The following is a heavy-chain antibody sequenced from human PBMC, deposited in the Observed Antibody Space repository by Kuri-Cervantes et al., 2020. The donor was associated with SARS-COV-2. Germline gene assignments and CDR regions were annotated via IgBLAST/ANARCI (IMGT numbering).Heavy chain of an antibody. CDR3: ARGDIHLGYCSSTSCAYYFDY. CDR1: GGTFSSYA. CDR2: ISAYNGNT. Sequence: ASVKVSCKASGGTFSSYAISWVRQAPGQGLEWMGWISAYNGNTNYAQKLQGRVTMTTDTSTSTAYMELRSLRSDDTAVYYCARGDIHLGYCSSTSCAYYFDYWGQGTLVTGSS. D-gene: IGHD2-2*01. J-gene: IGHJ4*02. V-gene: IGHV1-18*01.